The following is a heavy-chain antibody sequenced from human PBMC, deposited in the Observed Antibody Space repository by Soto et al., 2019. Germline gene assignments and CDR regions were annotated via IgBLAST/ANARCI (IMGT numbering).Heavy chain of an antibody. V-gene: IGHV4-34*01. D-gene: IGHD2-8*01. J-gene: IGHJ4*02. CDR1: GGSFSGYY. CDR2: INHSGST. Sequence: PSETLSLTCAVYGGSFSGYYWSWIRQPPGKGLEWIGEINHSGSTNYNPSLKSRVTISVDTSKNQFSLKLSSVTAADTAVYYCARDPRGCTNGVCYRKYYFDYWGQGTLVTVS. CDR3: ARDPRGCTNGVCYRKYYFDY.